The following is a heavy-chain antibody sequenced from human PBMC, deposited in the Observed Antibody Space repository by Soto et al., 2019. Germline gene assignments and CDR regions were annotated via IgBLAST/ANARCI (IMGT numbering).Heavy chain of an antibody. CDR3: AIRYYYGSGRSGRLDY. V-gene: IGHV4-34*01. CDR1: GGSFSGYY. D-gene: IGHD3-10*01. CDR2: INHSGST. J-gene: IGHJ4*02. Sequence: PSETLSLTCAVYGGSFSGYYWSWIRQPPGKGLEWIGEINHSGSTNYNPSLKSRVTISVDTSKNQFSLKLSSVTAADAAVYYCAIRYYYGSGRSGRLDYWGQGTLVTVSS.